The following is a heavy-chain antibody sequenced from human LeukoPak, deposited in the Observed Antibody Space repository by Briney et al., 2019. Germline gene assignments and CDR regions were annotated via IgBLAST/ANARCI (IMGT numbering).Heavy chain of an antibody. D-gene: IGHD6-19*01. J-gene: IGHJ4*02. CDR3: ARVVALAGVAFDY. CDR1: GGTFSSYA. Sequence: ASVKVSCKASGGTFSSYAISWVRQAPGQGLEWMGRIIPILGIANYAQKFQGRVTITADKSTSTAYMELSSLRSEDTAVYYCARVVALAGVAFDYWGQGTLVTVSS. CDR2: IIPILGIA. V-gene: IGHV1-69*04.